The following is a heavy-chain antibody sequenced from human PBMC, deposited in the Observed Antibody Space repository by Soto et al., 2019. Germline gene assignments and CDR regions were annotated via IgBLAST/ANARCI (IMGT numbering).Heavy chain of an antibody. J-gene: IGHJ4*02. V-gene: IGHV3-33*01. CDR2: IWFDGSNK. CDR1: GFTFSSYG. CDR3: AATRPY. Sequence: GGSLRLSCAASGFTFSSYGMHWVRQAPGKGLEWVAVIWFDGSNKFYADSVKGRFTISRDDSKNTVSLQMNSLRDEDSAAYYCAATRPYWGQGSLVPVSS.